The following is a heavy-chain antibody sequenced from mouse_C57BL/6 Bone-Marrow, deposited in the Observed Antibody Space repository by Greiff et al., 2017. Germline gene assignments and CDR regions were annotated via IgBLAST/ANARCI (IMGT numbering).Heavy chain of an antibody. Sequence: VKLQESGAELARPGASVKLSCKASGYTFTSYGISWVKQRTGQGLEWIGEIYPRSGNTYYNEKFKGKATLTADKSSSTAYMELRSLTSEDSAVYVCARSRYGYDHYWGQGTTLTVSS. D-gene: IGHD2-2*01. CDR3: ARSRYGYDHY. CDR1: GYTFTSYG. CDR2: IYPRSGNT. V-gene: IGHV1-81*01. J-gene: IGHJ2*01.